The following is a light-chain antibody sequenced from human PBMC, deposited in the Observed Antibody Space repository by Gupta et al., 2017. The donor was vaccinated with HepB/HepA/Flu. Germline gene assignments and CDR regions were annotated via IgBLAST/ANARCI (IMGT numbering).Light chain of an antibody. CDR2: EVR. J-gene: IGLJ2*01. CDR1: SSDVGGYNY. CDR3: SSYAGSVV. Sequence: QSALTQLPSSTASPVQSVPSSCTGTSSDVGGYNYVSWYQQHPGKASKLMIDEVRKRPSGVPDRFSGSKSGNTASLTVAGLKAEDEADYYFSSYAGSVVFGGGTKLTVL. V-gene: IGLV2-8*01.